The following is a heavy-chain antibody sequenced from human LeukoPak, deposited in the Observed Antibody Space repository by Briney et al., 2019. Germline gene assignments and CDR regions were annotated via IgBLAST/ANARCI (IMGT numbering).Heavy chain of an antibody. Sequence: GASVKVSCKASGYTFTGYYMHWVRQAPGQGLERMGWINPNSGGTNYAQKFQGRVTMTRDTSISTAYMELSRLRSDDTAVYYCAREAVGGVYYGSGSYFARWFDPWGQGTLVTVSS. CDR1: GYTFTGYY. D-gene: IGHD3-10*01. CDR2: INPNSGGT. J-gene: IGHJ5*02. CDR3: AREAVGGVYYGSGSYFARWFDP. V-gene: IGHV1-2*02.